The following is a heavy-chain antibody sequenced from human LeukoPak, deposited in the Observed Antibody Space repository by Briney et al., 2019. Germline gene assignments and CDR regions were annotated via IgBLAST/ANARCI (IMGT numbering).Heavy chain of an antibody. J-gene: IGHJ4*02. CDR2: IYYSGNT. CDR3: ARVGYSSGKVDY. CDR1: GGSISDYY. D-gene: IGHD6-19*01. Sequence: SETLSLTCTVSGGSISDYYWTWLRQPPGKGLEWIGHIYYSGNTIYNPSLKSRVTISVDTSKNQFSLKLSSVTAADTAVYYCARVGYSSGKVDYWGQGTLVTVSS. V-gene: IGHV4-59*01.